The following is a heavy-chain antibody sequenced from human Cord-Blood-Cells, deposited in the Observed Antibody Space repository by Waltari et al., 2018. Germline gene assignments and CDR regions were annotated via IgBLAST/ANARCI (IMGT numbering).Heavy chain of an antibody. CDR1: GGSFSGYY. CDR2: INHSGST. D-gene: IGHD1-1*01. V-gene: IGHV4-34*01. Sequence: QVQLQQWGAALLQPPQTLSLTCAVYGGSFSGYYWSRSRQPPGKGLDWIGEINHSGSTNYDSSVKSRVTISVDTSKSQFSLKRRSVTATDRAVYYCAREPVERDYWGQGTLVTVSS. CDR3: AREPVERDY. J-gene: IGHJ4*02.